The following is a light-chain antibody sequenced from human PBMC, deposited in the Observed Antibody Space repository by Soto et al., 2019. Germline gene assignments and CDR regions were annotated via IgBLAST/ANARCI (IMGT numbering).Light chain of an antibody. CDR2: DNS. CDR1: RSNIGKNF. J-gene: IGLJ2*01. Sequence: QAVLTQPPSLSAAPGQKVTISCSGARSNIGKNFVSWYQHLSGTAPKLLIYDNSQRPSGIPDRFSGSKSGTSATLGITGLQTGDEADYYCATWDTDLGNGEVVFGGGTKLTVL. V-gene: IGLV1-51*01. CDR3: ATWDTDLGNGEVV.